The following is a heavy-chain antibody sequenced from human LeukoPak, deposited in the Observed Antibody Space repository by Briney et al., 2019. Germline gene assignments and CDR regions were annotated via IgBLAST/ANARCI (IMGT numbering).Heavy chain of an antibody. CDR3: ARGFPPGSGSRGSHAFTV. J-gene: IGHJ3*01. CDR2: INYGGST. V-gene: IGHV4-34*01. D-gene: IGHD6-19*01. Sequence: NPSETLSLTYALSEMSFSAYYWNWIRQSPGKGLEWIGEINYGGSTKYTPSLEGRGTILIDTSKNQFSLKLTSVTAADTAVYYCARGFPPGSGSRGSHAFTVWGQGTMVTVSS. CDR1: EMSFSAYY.